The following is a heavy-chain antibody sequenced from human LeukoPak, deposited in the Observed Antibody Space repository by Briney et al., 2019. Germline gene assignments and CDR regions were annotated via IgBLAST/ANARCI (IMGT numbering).Heavy chain of an antibody. Sequence: GGSLRLSCAASGFSFSSYWMYWVRQAPGKGLVWVARIRFDGAITRYADSVKGRFIISRDNAKNSLYLQMNSLRAEDTAVYYCARDAVPEKYWGQGTLVTVSS. J-gene: IGHJ4*02. CDR3: ARDAVPEKY. D-gene: IGHD1-14*01. CDR1: GFSFSSYW. V-gene: IGHV3-74*01. CDR2: IRFDGAIT.